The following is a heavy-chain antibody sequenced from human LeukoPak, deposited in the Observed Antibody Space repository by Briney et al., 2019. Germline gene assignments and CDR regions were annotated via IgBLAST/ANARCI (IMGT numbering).Heavy chain of an antibody. J-gene: IGHJ5*02. CDR3: AREKWEYSSSWSNWFDP. V-gene: IGHV3-53*01. Sequence: GGSLRLSCAASGFTVSSNYMSWVRQAPGKGLEWVSVIYSGGSTYYADSVKGRFTISRDNSKNTLYLQMNSLRAEDTAVYYCAREKWEYSSSWSNWFDPWGQGTLVTVSS. CDR2: IYSGGST. D-gene: IGHD6-13*01. CDR1: GFTVSSNY.